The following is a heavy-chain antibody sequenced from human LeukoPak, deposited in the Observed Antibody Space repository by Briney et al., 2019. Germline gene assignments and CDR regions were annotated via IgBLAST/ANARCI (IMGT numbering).Heavy chain of an antibody. V-gene: IGHV3-30*19. D-gene: IGHD2-2*01. J-gene: IGHJ6*02. CDR1: GFTFSSYG. Sequence: GGSLRLSCAASGFTFSSYGMHWVRQAPGKGLEWVAVISYDGSNKYYADSVKGRFTISRDNSKNTLYLQMNSLRAEDTAVYYCARDHCSSTSCYRPSYGMDVWGQGTTVTVSS. CDR2: ISYDGSNK. CDR3: ARDHCSSTSCYRPSYGMDV.